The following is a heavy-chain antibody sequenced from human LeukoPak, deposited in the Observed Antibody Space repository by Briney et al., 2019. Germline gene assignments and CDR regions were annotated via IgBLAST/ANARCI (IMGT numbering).Heavy chain of an antibody. CDR2: IYYSGST. J-gene: IGHJ4*02. CDR3: ARHFAYDSSGYYPDFDY. CDR1: GGSISSSSYY. D-gene: IGHD3-22*01. Sequence: SETLSLTCTVSGGSISSSSYYWGWIRQPPGKGLEWIGSIYYSGSTYYNPSLKSRVTISVDTSKSQFSLKLSSVTAADTAVYYCARHFAYDSSGYYPDFDYWGQGTLVTVSS. V-gene: IGHV4-39*01.